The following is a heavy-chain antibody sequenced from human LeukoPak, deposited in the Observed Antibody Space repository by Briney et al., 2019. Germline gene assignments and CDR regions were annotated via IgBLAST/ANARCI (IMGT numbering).Heavy chain of an antibody. V-gene: IGHV4-4*07. J-gene: IGHJ5*02. Sequence: PSETLSLTCTVSGGSITSYFWSWIRQPAGKGLEWIGRIYSSGSTNYNPSLKSRVTMSVDTSKNQFSLKLSSVTAADTAVYYCARMSYNSGSYSAWGRGALVTVSS. CDR1: GGSITSYF. D-gene: IGHD3-10*01. CDR2: IYSSGST. CDR3: ARMSYNSGSYSA.